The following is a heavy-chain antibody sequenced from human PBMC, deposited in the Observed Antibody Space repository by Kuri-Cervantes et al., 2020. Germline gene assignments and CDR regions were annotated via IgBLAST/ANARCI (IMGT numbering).Heavy chain of an antibody. CDR3: ARQRVRGVIIRPGYWFDP. V-gene: IGHV4-39*01. J-gene: IGHJ5*02. Sequence: WVRQAAGKGLEWIGSIYYSGSTYYNPSLKSRVTISVDTSKHQFSLKLSSVTAADTAVYYCARQRVRGVIIRPGYWFDPWGQGTLVTVSS. CDR2: IYYSGST. D-gene: IGHD3-10*01.